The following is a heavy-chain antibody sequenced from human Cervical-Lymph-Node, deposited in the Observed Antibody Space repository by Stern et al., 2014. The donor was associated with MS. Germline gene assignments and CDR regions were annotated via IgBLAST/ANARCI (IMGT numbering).Heavy chain of an antibody. Sequence: QVQLLESGAEVKKPGASVKVSCKASGYPFINYDINWVRQAPGRGLEWIGWMYPNIGHPYHAPGFQGRATKNTNPPPNIAYMALCSLTSDDTAVYYCARGLVVSSSLWFDPWGQGTLVTVSS. CDR3: ARGLVVSSSLWFDP. V-gene: IGHV1-8*01. CDR2: MYPNIGHP. J-gene: IGHJ5*02. D-gene: IGHD6-6*01. CDR1: GYPFINYD.